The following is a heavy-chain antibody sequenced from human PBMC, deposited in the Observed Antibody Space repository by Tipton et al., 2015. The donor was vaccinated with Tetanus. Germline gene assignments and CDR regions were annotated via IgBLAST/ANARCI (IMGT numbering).Heavy chain of an antibody. CDR3: ARATSTGPAYNWFDP. J-gene: IGHJ5*02. CDR2: MYYSGTT. V-gene: IGHV4-30-2*01. CDR1: GGSITSGAYL. Sequence: TLSLTCAVSGGSITSGAYLWGWIRQPPGKGLEWIGYMYYSGTTHYNPSLKSRVTISIDRSKNQLSLKLTSVTAADTAVYYCARATSTGPAYNWFDPWGQGTLVTVSS. D-gene: IGHD2-8*02.